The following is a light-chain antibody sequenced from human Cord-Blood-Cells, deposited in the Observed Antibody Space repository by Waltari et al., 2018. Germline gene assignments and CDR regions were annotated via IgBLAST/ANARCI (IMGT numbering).Light chain of an antibody. CDR2: DAS. J-gene: IGKJ5*01. CDR3: QQRSNWPIT. Sequence: EIVLTQSPATLPLSPGERATLPCRASQGVSSQLAWYQMKPGQAPRLLIYDASNRATGIPARLSGSGSGTDFTLTISSLEPEDFAVYYCQQRSNWPITFGQGTRLEIK. V-gene: IGKV3-11*01. CDR1: QGVSSQ.